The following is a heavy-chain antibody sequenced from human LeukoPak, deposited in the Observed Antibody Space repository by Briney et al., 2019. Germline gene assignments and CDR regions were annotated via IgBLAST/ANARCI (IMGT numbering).Heavy chain of an antibody. V-gene: IGHV3-11*04. CDR3: ARDVGSVAPALDS. CDR1: GFTFSDDF. CDR2: ISSSGGTI. Sequence: GGSLRLSCAASGFTFSDDFMSWIRQPPGRGLEWVSYISSSGGTIYYADSVKGRFTISRDNAKNSLYLQMSSLRVEDSAVYYCARDVGSVAPALDSWGLGTLVTVSS. J-gene: IGHJ4*02. D-gene: IGHD2-2*01.